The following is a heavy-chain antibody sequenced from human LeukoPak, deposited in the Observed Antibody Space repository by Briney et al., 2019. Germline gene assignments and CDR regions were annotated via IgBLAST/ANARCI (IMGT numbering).Heavy chain of an antibody. CDR1: GFTFSNYE. V-gene: IGHV3-48*03. D-gene: IGHD2-15*01. CDR3: ARDDCSGGSCFSKDAFDI. J-gene: IGHJ3*02. CDR2: ISTSGGTI. Sequence: GGSLRLSCVGSGFTFSNYEMNWVRQAPGKGLEWISYISTSGGTIYYADSVKGRFTISRGNAKNSLYLQLNSLRAEDTAVYYCARDDCSGGSCFSKDAFDIWGQGTMVTVS.